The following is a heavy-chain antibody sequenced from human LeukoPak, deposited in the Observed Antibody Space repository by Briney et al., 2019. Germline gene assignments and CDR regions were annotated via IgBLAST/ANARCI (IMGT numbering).Heavy chain of an antibody. D-gene: IGHD3-22*01. CDR3: ARDSRITMIMGYEDY. CDR1: GFTFSGYW. V-gene: IGHV3-74*01. J-gene: IGHJ4*02. Sequence: GGSLRLSCAASGFTFSGYWIHWVRQAPGKGLVWVSRTNGDGSSTNYADSVKGRFTISRDNAKNTLYLQMNSLRAEDTAIYYCARDSRITMIMGYEDYWGQGTLVTVSS. CDR2: TNGDGSST.